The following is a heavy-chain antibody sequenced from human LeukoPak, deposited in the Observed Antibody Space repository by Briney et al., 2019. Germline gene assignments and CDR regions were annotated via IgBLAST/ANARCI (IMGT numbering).Heavy chain of an antibody. CDR2: IYTSGST. Sequence: PSETLSLTCSVSGGSISSGSYYWSWIRQPAGKGLEWIGRIYTSGSTNSNPSLKGRVTISVDTSKNQFSLKLNSVTAADTAVYYCARGVTMTTWDPWFDPWGQGTLVTVSS. V-gene: IGHV4-61*02. D-gene: IGHD3-22*01. J-gene: IGHJ5*02. CDR1: GGSISSGSYY. CDR3: ARGVTMTTWDPWFDP.